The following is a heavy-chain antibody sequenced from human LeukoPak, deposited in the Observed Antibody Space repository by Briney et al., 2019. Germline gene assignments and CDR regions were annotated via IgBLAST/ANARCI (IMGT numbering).Heavy chain of an antibody. CDR2: IYYSGST. CDR1: GGSISSSSYY. V-gene: IGHV4-39*07. J-gene: IGHJ5*02. Sequence: SETLSLTCTVSGGSISSSSYYWGWIRQPPGKGLEWIGSIYYSGSTYYNPSLKSRVTISVDTSKNQFSLKLSSVTAADTAVYYCARAPVAGTRRSIWFDPWGQGTLVTVSS. D-gene: IGHD6-19*01. CDR3: ARAPVAGTRRSIWFDP.